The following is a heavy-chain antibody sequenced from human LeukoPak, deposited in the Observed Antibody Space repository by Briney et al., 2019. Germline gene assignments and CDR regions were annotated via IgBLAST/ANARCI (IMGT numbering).Heavy chain of an antibody. Sequence: ASVKVSCKVSGYTLTELSMHWVRQAPGKGLEWMGGFDPEDGETIYAQKFQGRVTMTEDTSTDTAYVELSSLRSEDTAVYYCATGHPRRLRWLRSPEDYWGQGTLVTVSS. D-gene: IGHD4-17*01. CDR3: ATGHPRRLRWLRSPEDY. CDR2: FDPEDGET. V-gene: IGHV1-24*01. CDR1: GYTLTELS. J-gene: IGHJ4*02.